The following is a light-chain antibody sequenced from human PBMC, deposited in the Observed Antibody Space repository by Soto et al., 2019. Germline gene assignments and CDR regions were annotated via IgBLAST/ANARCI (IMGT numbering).Light chain of an antibody. V-gene: IGLV2-14*01. CDR1: SSDVGGYNF. CDR3: SSFTSRHTYV. CDR2: EVT. J-gene: IGLJ6*01. Sequence: QSVLTQPASVSGSPGQSITISCTGTSSDVGGYNFVSWYQQHPDKAPKFIIYEVTNRPSGVSNRFSGSKSGNTASLTISGLQAEDGADYYCSSFTSRHTYVFGSGTKLTVL.